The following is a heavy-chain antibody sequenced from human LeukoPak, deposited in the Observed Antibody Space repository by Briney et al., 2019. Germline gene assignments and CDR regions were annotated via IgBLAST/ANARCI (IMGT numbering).Heavy chain of an antibody. D-gene: IGHD3-16*02. V-gene: IGHV3-48*01. CDR3: ARDRGHYDYVWGSYRWKYYFDY. J-gene: IGHJ4*02. CDR1: GFTFSSYS. Sequence: GGSLRLSCAASGFTFSSYSMTWVRQAPGKGLEWVSYISSSSSTIYYADSVKGRFTISRDNAKNSLYLQMNSLRAEDTAVYYCARDRGHYDYVWGSYRWKYYFDYWGQGTLVTVSS. CDR2: ISSSSSTI.